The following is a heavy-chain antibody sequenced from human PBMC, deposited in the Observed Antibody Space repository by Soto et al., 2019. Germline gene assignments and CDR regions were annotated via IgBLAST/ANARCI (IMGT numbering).Heavy chain of an antibody. CDR3: ARVGRFQLGSFEY. J-gene: IGHJ4*02. V-gene: IGHV1-3*01. D-gene: IGHD6-6*01. Sequence: QVQLVQFGAGVKKPGASVKVSCKASGYTFSSYAVHWVRQAPGQRLEWMGWINAADGNTKYSQKFQGRVTITRDTSATTAYMELSSLRSEDTAVYYCARVGRFQLGSFEYWGQGTLVTVSS. CDR2: INAADGNT. CDR1: GYTFSSYA.